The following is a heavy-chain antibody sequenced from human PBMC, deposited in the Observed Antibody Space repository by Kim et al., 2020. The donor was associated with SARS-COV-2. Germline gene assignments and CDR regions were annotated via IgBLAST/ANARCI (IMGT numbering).Heavy chain of an antibody. CDR3: AKDYYGSGSYFDY. CDR2: ISYDGSNK. V-gene: IGHV3-30*18. CDR1: GFTFSSYG. D-gene: IGHD3-10*01. J-gene: IGHJ4*02. Sequence: GGSLRPSCAASGFTFSSYGMHWVRQAPGKGLEWVAVISYDGSNKYYADSVKGRFTISRDNSKNTLYLQMNSLRAEDTAVYYCAKDYYGSGSYFDYWGQGT.